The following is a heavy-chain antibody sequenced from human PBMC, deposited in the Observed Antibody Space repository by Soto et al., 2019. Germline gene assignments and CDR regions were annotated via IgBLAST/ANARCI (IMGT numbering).Heavy chain of an antibody. CDR1: GYTLTELS. J-gene: IGHJ3*02. D-gene: IGHD3-10*01. Sequence: GASVKVSCKVSGYTLTELSMHWVRQAPGKGLEWMGGFDPEDGETIYAQKFQGRVTMTEDTSTDTAYMELSSLRSEDTAVYYCATDRTYYYGSGSYRPTKGAFDIWGQGTMVTVSS. CDR3: ATDRTYYYGSGSYRPTKGAFDI. CDR2: FDPEDGET. V-gene: IGHV1-24*01.